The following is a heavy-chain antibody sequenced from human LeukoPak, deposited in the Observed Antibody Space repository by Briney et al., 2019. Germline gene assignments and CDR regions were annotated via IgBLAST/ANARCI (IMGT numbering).Heavy chain of an antibody. D-gene: IGHD4-17*01. CDR2: ISYDGRNK. Sequence: GGSLRLSCAASGFTLTGYAMHWVRQAPGKGLEWVAVISYDGRNKYYADSVKGRFTISRDNAKNTVYLQMNSLRVEDTAVYYCARGALYQYYLDYWGWGQGTLVTVSS. J-gene: IGHJ4*02. CDR3: ARGALYQYYLDYWG. CDR1: GFTLTGYA. V-gene: IGHV3-30*04.